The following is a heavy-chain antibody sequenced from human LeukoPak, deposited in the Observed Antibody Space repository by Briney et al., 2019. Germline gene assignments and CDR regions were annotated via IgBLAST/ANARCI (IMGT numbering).Heavy chain of an antibody. Sequence: ASVKVSCKASGYTFTSNGISWVRQAPGQGLEWMGWMNPNSGNTGYAQKFQGRVTMTRNTSISTAYMELSSLRSEDTAVYYCAREEVVVTAIGDYYYYMDVWGKGTTVTISS. D-gene: IGHD2-21*02. CDR3: AREEVVVTAIGDYYYYMDV. J-gene: IGHJ6*03. V-gene: IGHV1-8*01. CDR1: GYTFTSNG. CDR2: MNPNSGNT.